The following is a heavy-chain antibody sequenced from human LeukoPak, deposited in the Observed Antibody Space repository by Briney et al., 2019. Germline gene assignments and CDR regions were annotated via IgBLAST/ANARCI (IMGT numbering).Heavy chain of an antibody. CDR1: GFTFSSYE. CDR2: ISSSGSTI. Sequence: PGGSLGLSCAASGFTFSSYEMNWVRQAPGKGLEWVSYISSSGSTIYYADSVKGRFTISRDNAKNSLYLQMNSLRAEDTAVYYCARVDYGDYYADYWGQGTLVTVSS. D-gene: IGHD4-17*01. CDR3: ARVDYGDYYADY. V-gene: IGHV3-48*03. J-gene: IGHJ4*02.